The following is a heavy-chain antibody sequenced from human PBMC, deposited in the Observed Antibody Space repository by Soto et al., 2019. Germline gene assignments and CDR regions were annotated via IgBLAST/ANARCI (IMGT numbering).Heavy chain of an antibody. CDR3: ASGGAGSGPFTWELPDH. V-gene: IGHV1-45*02. D-gene: IGHD1-26*01. CDR2: ITPFNGDV. J-gene: IGHJ4*02. CDR1: GNTFTYRY. Sequence: QMQLVQSGAEVKKPGSSVTVSCKALGNTFTYRYLHWVRQAAGQALEWMGWITPFNGDVHYAQKFQERVTITRDRSINTAYMRMSSLRSEDTAMYYCASGGAGSGPFTWELPDHWGQGTLVTVSS.